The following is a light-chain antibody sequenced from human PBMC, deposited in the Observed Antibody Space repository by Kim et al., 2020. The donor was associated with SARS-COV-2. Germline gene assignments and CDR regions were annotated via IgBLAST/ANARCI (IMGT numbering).Light chain of an antibody. Sequence: EIVLTQSPGTLSLSPGETATLSCRASQSISSAHLAWYQQRPGQAPRLLMSGASIRATGIPDRFSGSGSGTDFTLTICRLETDDIAVYFCLQYRTTPRTLVGGT. CDR1: QSISSAH. J-gene: IGKJ4*01. V-gene: IGKV3-20*01. CDR3: LQYRTTPRT. CDR2: GAS.